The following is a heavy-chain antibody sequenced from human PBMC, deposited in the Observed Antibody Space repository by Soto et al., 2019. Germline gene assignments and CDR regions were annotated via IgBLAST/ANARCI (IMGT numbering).Heavy chain of an antibody. J-gene: IGHJ4*02. CDR1: GFTFSSYS. D-gene: IGHD2-15*01. CDR2: ISTTSGTI. Sequence: EVQLVESGGGMVQRGGSLRLSCAASGFTFSSYSMHWVRQAPGKGLEWVSYISTTSGTIYYADSVTGRFTISRDNAKKPLFLQMNSLTDQDTGVFLCARRPGCCTGRSCFLDHWGQGTLVTVSP. V-gene: IGHV3-48*02. CDR3: ARRPGCCTGRSCFLDH.